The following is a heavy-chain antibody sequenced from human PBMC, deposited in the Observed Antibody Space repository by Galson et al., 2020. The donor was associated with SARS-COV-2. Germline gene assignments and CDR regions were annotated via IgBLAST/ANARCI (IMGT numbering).Heavy chain of an antibody. CDR2: ISTYNGNT. CDR1: GYPFTTYG. CDR3: ARDNDVDNGHGDDASDI. D-gene: IGHD2-8*01. J-gene: IGHJ3*02. V-gene: IGHV1-18*01. Sequence: ASVKVSCKASGYPFTTYGITWVRQAPGQGLEWMGWISTYNGNTNYAQKFQDRFMRIADTSTNTAYMELRSLRSDDTAVYYCARDNDVDNGHGDDASDIWGQGTKVSVSS.